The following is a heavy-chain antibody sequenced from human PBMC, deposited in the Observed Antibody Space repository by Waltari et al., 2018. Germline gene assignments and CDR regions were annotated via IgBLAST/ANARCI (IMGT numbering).Heavy chain of an antibody. V-gene: IGHV3-30-3*01. D-gene: IGHD6-6*01. CDR3: ARAYSSSSGSDY. CDR2: ISYDGSNK. CDR1: GFTFSSYA. Sequence: QVQLVESGGGVVQPGRSLRLSCAASGFTFSSYAMHWVRQAPGKGRGWVAVISYDGSNKYYADSVKGRFTISRDNSKNTLYLQMNSLRAEDTAVYYCARAYSSSSGSDYWGQGTLVTVSS. J-gene: IGHJ4*02.